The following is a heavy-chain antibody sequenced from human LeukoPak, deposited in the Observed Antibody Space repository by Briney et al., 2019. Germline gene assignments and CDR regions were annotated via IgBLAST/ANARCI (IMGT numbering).Heavy chain of an antibody. Sequence: GGSLRLSCAASGFTFSSYWMSWVRQAPGKGLEWVANIKQDGSEKYYVDSVKGRFTISRDNAKNSLYLQMNSLRAEDTAVYYCAKEILWFGELSHDAFDIWGQGTMVTVSS. CDR2: IKQDGSEK. CDR1: GFTFSSYW. V-gene: IGHV3-7*03. CDR3: AKEILWFGELSHDAFDI. D-gene: IGHD3-10*01. J-gene: IGHJ3*02.